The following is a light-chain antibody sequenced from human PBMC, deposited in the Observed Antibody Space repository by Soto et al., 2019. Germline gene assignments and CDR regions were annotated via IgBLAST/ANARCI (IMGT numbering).Light chain of an antibody. V-gene: IGLV1-40*01. Sequence: QSVLTQPPSVSGAPGQRVTISCTGSSSNIGAGYDVHWYQQLPGTAPKVLIYGNSNRPSGVPDRFSGPKSGTPASHAITGLQAEDEADYYCQYYDNGLSAHGVFGGGTKLTVL. CDR3: QYYDNGLSAHGV. CDR1: SSNIGAGYD. CDR2: GNS. J-gene: IGLJ2*01.